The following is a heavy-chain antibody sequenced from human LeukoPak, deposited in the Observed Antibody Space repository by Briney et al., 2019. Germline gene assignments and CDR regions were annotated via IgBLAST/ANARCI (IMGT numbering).Heavy chain of an antibody. Sequence: GGSLRLSCAASGFTFSDYYMSWIRQAPGKGLEWVANIKQDGSEKYYVDSVKGRFTISRDNAKNSLYLQMNSLRAEDTAVYYCARDLSGSPTGYYWGQGTLVTVSS. D-gene: IGHD3-9*01. CDR2: IKQDGSEK. J-gene: IGHJ4*02. CDR1: GFTFSDYY. V-gene: IGHV3-7*01. CDR3: ARDLSGSPTGYY.